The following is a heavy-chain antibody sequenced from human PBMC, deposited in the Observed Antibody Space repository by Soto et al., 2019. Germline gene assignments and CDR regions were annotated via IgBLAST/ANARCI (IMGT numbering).Heavy chain of an antibody. CDR2: TYYRSKWYK. J-gene: IGHJ5*02. D-gene: IGHD1-26*01. CDR1: GDSVSSNSAA. Sequence: SQTLSLTCAISGDSVSSNSAAWNWIRQSPSRGLEWLGRTYYRSKWYKEYAASVKSRITINPDTSKNQFSLQLNSVSPEDTAAYYCVRTVGWLDPWGQGSLVTVSS. V-gene: IGHV6-1*01. CDR3: VRTVGWLDP.